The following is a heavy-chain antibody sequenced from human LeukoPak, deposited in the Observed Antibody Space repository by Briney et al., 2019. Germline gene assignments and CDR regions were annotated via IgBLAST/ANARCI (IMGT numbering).Heavy chain of an antibody. CDR1: GFTFSSYA. Sequence: GGSLRLSCAASGFTFSSYAMSWARQAPGKGLEWVSAVNARGYSTYYADSVKGRFTISRDNSKNTVFLQMSSLRAEDTAVYYCAKSPVLSSSWLYYFDYWGQGTLVTVSS. V-gene: IGHV3-23*01. D-gene: IGHD6-13*01. J-gene: IGHJ4*02. CDR2: VNARGYST. CDR3: AKSPVLSSSWLYYFDY.